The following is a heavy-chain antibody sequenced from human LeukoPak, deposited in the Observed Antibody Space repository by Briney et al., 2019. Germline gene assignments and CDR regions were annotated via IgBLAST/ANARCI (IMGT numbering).Heavy chain of an antibody. CDR2: ISGSGGST. V-gene: IGHV3-23*01. D-gene: IGHD1-26*01. J-gene: IGHJ6*03. Sequence: GGSLRLSCAASGFTFSSYAMSWVRQAPGKGLEWVSAISGSGGSTYYADSVKGRFTISRDNSKNTLYLQMNSLRAEDTAVYYCAKRVGRGDYYYYMDAWGKGTTVTVSS. CDR1: GFTFSSYA. CDR3: AKRVGRGDYYYYMDA.